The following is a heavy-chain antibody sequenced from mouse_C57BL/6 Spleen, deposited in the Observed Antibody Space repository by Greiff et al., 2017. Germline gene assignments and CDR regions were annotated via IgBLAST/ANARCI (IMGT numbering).Heavy chain of an antibody. CDR3: ARGNYGSSPFDY. V-gene: IGHV1-76*01. CDR1: GYTFTDYY. CDR2: IYPGSGNT. J-gene: IGHJ2*01. D-gene: IGHD1-1*01. Sequence: VKLMESGAELVRPGASVKLSCKASGYTFTDYYINWVKQRPGQGLEWIARIYPGSGNTYYNEKFKGKATLTAEKSSSTAYMQLSSLTSEASAVYFGARGNYGSSPFDYWGQGTTLTVSS.